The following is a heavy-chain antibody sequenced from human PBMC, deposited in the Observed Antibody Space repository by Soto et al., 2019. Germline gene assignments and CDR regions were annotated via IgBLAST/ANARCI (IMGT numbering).Heavy chain of an antibody. CDR2: LYTGGSA. J-gene: IGHJ4*02. V-gene: IGHV3-53*01. CDR3: ARSFNDWTTYFDY. Sequence: GGSLRLSCAASGFSVTYHYMTWVRQAPGKGLEWVSVLYTGGSAYYGDSVKGRFTISRDSSTNTLYLQMNSLKVGDTAFYFCARSFNDWTTYFDYWSEGTLVTVSS. D-gene: IGHD3-9*01. CDR1: GFSVTYHY.